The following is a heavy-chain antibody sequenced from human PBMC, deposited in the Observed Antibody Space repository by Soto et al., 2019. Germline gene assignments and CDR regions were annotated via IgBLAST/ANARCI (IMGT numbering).Heavy chain of an antibody. CDR3: ARDMWGESWFDP. V-gene: IGHV4-30-4*01. D-gene: IGHD3-10*02. J-gene: IGHJ5*02. Sequence: PSETLSLTCTVSGGSISSDDYYWSWIRQAPGRGLEWIGYIHSSGSIYYNPSLKSRATMSIDTAGNQFSLKVSSVTVADTAVYYCARDMWGESWFDPWGQGTLVTVSS. CDR1: GGSISSDDYY. CDR2: IHSSGSI.